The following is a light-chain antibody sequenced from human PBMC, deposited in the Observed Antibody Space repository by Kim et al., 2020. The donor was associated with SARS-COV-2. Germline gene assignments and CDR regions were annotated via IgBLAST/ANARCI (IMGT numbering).Light chain of an antibody. Sequence: GTTVRITCQGDSLRSYYASWYQQKPGQAPVLVIYGKNNRPSGIPDRFSGSSSGNTASLTITGAQAEDEADYYCNSRDSSVNHLRVFGTGTKVTVL. CDR3: NSRDSSVNHLRV. CDR1: SLRSYY. V-gene: IGLV3-19*01. J-gene: IGLJ1*01. CDR2: GKN.